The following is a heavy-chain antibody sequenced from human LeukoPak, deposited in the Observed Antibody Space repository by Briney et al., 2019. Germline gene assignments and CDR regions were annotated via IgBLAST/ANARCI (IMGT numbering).Heavy chain of an antibody. CDR2: IYTSGST. J-gene: IGHJ4*02. CDR1: GGSISSGSYY. CDR3: AGLNYYGSGSYY. D-gene: IGHD3-10*01. V-gene: IGHV4-61*02. Sequence: SETLSLTCTVSGGSISSGSYYWSWIRQPAGKGLEWIGRIYTSGSTNYNPSLKSRVTISVDTSKNQFSLKLSSVTAADTAVYYCAGLNYYGSGSYYWGQGTLVTVSS.